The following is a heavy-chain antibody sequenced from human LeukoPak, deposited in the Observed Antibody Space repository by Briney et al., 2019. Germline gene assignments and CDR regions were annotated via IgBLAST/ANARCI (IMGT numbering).Heavy chain of an antibody. Sequence: ASVKVSCKASGYTFTGYYMHWVRQAPGQGLEWMGWINPNSGGTNYAQKFQGRVTMTRDTSISTAYMELSRLRSDDTAVYYCARGGRNNYDILTGYYTDYWGQGTLVTVSS. CDR1: GYTFTGYY. V-gene: IGHV1-2*02. J-gene: IGHJ4*02. D-gene: IGHD3-9*01. CDR3: ARGGRNNYDILTGYYTDY. CDR2: INPNSGGT.